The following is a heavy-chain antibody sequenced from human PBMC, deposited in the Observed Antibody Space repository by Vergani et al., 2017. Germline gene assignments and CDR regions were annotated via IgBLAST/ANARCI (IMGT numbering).Heavy chain of an antibody. CDR2: IYLSGST. Sequence: QVQLQESGPGLLKPSQTLSLNCTVSGGSVSSGSYYWSWIRQPAGKGLEWIGRIYLSGSTNYSPSLESRVTISIHPSKNHVSLQLNSVTAADTAVYYCARSFHGAGRPFDYWGQGTLVTVSS. D-gene: IGHD3-10*01. CDR1: GGSVSSGSYY. V-gene: IGHV4-61*02. CDR3: ARSFHGAGRPFDY. J-gene: IGHJ4*02.